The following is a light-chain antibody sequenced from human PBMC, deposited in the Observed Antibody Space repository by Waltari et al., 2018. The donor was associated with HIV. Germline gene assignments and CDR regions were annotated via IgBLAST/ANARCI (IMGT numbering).Light chain of an antibody. CDR3: QQYGGLCT. V-gene: IGKV3-20*01. CDR1: QSVSSSY. J-gene: IGKJ5*01. Sequence: EIVLPQPPATLSLSPGERATLSCRASQSVSSSYLAWYQQKPGQAPRLLIYGASRRATGIPDRFGGSGSGTDFTLTISRLEPEDFAVYYCQQYGGLCTFGQGTRLEIK. CDR2: GAS.